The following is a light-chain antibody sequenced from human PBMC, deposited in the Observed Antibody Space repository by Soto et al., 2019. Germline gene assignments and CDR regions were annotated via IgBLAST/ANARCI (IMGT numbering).Light chain of an antibody. J-gene: IGKJ1*01. CDR2: PAS. Sequence: DIHMTQPPSSLSASVGDRVTITCRASQTISNYLNWYQQKPGKAPSLLIYPASSLQPGVPSRFTGSGSGTEFTLTIRGLQPEDFATYYCQQSYTTPRSFGQGTKVDIK. CDR1: QTISNY. CDR3: QQSYTTPRS. V-gene: IGKV1-39*01.